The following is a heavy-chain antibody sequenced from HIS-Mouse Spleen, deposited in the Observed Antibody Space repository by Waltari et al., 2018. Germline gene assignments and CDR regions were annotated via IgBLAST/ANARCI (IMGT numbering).Heavy chain of an antibody. CDR2: ISYDGSNK. J-gene: IGHJ4*02. CDR3: ARDSYSSSWYFDY. D-gene: IGHD6-13*01. V-gene: IGHV3-30*04. Sequence: QVQLVESGGGVVQPGRSLRLSCAASGSTFSSYAQHWVRQAPGKGLEWVAVISYDGSNKYYADSVKGRFTISRDNSKNTLYLQMNSLRAEDTAVYYCARDSYSSSWYFDYWGQGTLVTVSS. CDR1: GSTFSSYA.